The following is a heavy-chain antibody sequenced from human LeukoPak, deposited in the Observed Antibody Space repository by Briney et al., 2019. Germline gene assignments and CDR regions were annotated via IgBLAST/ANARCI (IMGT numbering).Heavy chain of an antibody. Sequence: QPGGSLRLSCAASGFTFSSYSMNWVRQAPGKGLEWVAFIRYDGSNKYYADSVKGRFTISRDNSENTLYLQMNSLRAEDTAVYYCAKDGRRLDVVPAAIGAFDIWGQGTMVTVSS. CDR2: IRYDGSNK. J-gene: IGHJ3*02. CDR3: AKDGRRLDVVPAAIGAFDI. CDR1: GFTFSSYS. V-gene: IGHV3-30*02. D-gene: IGHD2-2*01.